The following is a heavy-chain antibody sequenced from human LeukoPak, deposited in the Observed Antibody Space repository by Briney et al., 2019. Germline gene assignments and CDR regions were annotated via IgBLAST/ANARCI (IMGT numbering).Heavy chain of an antibody. J-gene: IGHJ4*02. CDR1: GFTFSSDS. CDR2: ISSSSSYV. CDR3: ARVRAAALDY. V-gene: IGHV3-21*01. D-gene: IGHD6-13*01. Sequence: GGSLRLSCAASGFTFSSDSMNWVRQAPGKGLDWVSSISSSSSYVYYADSVKGRFTISRDNAKNSLYLQMNSLRAEDTAVYYCARVRAAALDYWGQGTLVTVSS.